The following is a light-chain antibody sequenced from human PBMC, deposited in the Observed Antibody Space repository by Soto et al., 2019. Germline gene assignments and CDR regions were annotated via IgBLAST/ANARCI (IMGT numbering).Light chain of an antibody. CDR2: DVS. CDR3: SSYTSSSTLV. CDR1: SSDVGGYNY. V-gene: IGLV2-14*01. J-gene: IGLJ1*01. Sequence: QSVLTQPASVSGSPGQSITISCTGTSSDVGGYNYVSWYQQHPGNAPKLMISDVSNRPSGVSNRFSGSKSGNTASLTISGLQAEDETDYYFSSYTSSSTLVFGTGTKLTVL.